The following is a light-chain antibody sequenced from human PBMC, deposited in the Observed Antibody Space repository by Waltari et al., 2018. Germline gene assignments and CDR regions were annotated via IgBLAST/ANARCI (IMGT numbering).Light chain of an antibody. CDR2: EDY. J-gene: IGLJ2*01. V-gene: IGLV6-57*03. CDR1: SGSIDTNF. CDR3: HSYDTNQLGV. Sequence: FMLTQPHSVSESPGKTVTVSCTRSSGSIDTNFVQWSQQRPGSAPTTLIYEDYQRPSGVPDRFSGSIDSTSNSASLTISGLKPEDEAYYYCHSYDTNQLGVFGGGTKLTVL.